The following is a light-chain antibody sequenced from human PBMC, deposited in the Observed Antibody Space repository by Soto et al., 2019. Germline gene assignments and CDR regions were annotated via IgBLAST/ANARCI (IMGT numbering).Light chain of an antibody. Sequence: DIVLTQSPGTLSLSPGERASLSCRASQSVSSGHLAWYQQIPGQAPRLLIYGASSRATGIPDRFSGSGSGTDFTLTISRLEPEDYAVYYCQQYGHSLWTFGQGTKVEIK. CDR1: QSVSSGH. V-gene: IGKV3-20*01. CDR3: QQYGHSLWT. CDR2: GAS. J-gene: IGKJ1*01.